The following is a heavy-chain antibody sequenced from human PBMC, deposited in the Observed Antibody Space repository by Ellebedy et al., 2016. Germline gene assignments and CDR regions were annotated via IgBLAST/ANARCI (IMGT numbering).Heavy chain of an antibody. Sequence: GGSLRLSXGTSGFTFTTYWMTWVRQTPGKGLEWVASIKQDGSEKYYVDSVKGRFTISRDNAKNSLYLQMNSLRAEDTAVYYCARAATYAFDLWGQGTMVTVSS. CDR1: GFTFTTYW. V-gene: IGHV3-7*04. D-gene: IGHD5-24*01. J-gene: IGHJ3*01. CDR3: ARAATYAFDL. CDR2: IKQDGSEK.